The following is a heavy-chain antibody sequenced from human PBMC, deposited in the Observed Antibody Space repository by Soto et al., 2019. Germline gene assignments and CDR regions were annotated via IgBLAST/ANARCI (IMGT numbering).Heavy chain of an antibody. CDR3: ARDKESSRSAFYYYYGMDV. CDR2: IWYDGSNK. CDR1: GFTFSSYG. D-gene: IGHD6-13*01. J-gene: IGHJ6*02. Sequence: QVQLVESGGGVVQPGRSLRLSCAASGFTFSSYGMHWVRQAPGKGLEWVAVIWYDGSNKYYADSVKGRFTISRDNSKNTLYLQMNSLRAEDTAVYYCARDKESSRSAFYYYYGMDVWGQGTTVTVSS. V-gene: IGHV3-33*01.